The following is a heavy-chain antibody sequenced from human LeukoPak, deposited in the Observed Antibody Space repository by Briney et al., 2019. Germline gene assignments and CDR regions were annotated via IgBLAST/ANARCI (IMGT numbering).Heavy chain of an antibody. CDR1: GYTFTDYY. CDR2: INPKSGGT. D-gene: IGHD1-26*01. J-gene: IGHJ4*02. CDR3: ASARDSGSYPSPFDY. V-gene: IGHV1-2*02. Sequence: ASVKVSCKTSGYTFTDYYLHWVRQAPGQGLEWMGWINPKSGGTNSAQKFQGRVTMTRDTSNSTAYMDLSRLRSDDTAVYYCASARDSGSYPSPFDYWGQGTLVTVSS.